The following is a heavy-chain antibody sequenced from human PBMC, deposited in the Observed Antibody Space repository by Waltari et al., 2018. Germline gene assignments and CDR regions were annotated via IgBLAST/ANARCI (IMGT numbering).Heavy chain of an antibody. CDR1: GFTITSYG. CDR2: INPNSGGT. V-gene: IGHV1-2*02. Sequence: QVQLVQSWAEVRKSGASVKVSCSFSGFTITSYGIHWVQQSPGQGLEWMGWINPNSGGTNYAQKFQGRVTMTRDTSISTAYMELSRLRSDDTAVYYCARVRYSALPTNSYYFDYWGQGTLVTVSS. J-gene: IGHJ4*02. CDR3: ARVRYSALPTNSYYFDY. D-gene: IGHD5-12*01.